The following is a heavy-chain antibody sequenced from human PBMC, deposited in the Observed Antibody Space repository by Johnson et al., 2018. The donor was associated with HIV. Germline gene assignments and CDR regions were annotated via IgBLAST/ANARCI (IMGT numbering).Heavy chain of an antibody. CDR3: ATGVGAKTLTDAFDI. V-gene: IGHV3-7*01. Sequence: EVQLVESGGSVVRRGGSLRLSCTASGFTFDDYGMSWVRQVPGKGLEWVANIKQDGSEKYYVDSVKGRITISRDNAKNTLYLQMNSLRDEDTAVYYCATGVGAKTLTDAFDIWGQGTMVTVSS. CDR2: IKQDGSEK. D-gene: IGHD1-26*01. CDR1: GFTFDDYG. J-gene: IGHJ3*02.